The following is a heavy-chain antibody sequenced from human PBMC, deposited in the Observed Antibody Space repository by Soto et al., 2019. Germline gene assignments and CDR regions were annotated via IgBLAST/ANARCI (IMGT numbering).Heavy chain of an antibody. V-gene: IGHV1-69*01. CDR1: GVTFSTSG. CDR3: ARVPPSMYGGGNCYRLDSYFDS. Sequence: QVQLVQSGAEVKKPGSSLKVSCKTSGVTFSTSGISWVRQGPGQGLEWMGGIIPLFGTPKYARKFQGRVSITADDSATTTYLELSGLSSDDTAIYYCARVPPSMYGGGNCYRLDSYFDSWGQGSQVVVSS. D-gene: IGHD2-21*01. CDR2: IIPLFGTP. J-gene: IGHJ4*03.